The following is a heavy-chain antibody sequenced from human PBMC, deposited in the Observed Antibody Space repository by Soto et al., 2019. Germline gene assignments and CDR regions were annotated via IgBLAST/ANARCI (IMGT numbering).Heavy chain of an antibody. J-gene: IGHJ5*01. V-gene: IGHV3-23*01. CDR1: GFTFSSYA. Sequence: EVQLLESGGGLVQPGGSLRLSCAASGFTFSSYAMSWVRQAPGKGLEWVSAISGSGGSTYYADSVKGRFTISRDNSKKSLYPQKNSLSAEDMDVYNCGKEDDLISYCGGDCEYTDYSFDSWGQGTLVTVSS. CDR3: GKEDDLISYCGGDCEYTDYSFDS. D-gene: IGHD2-21*02. CDR2: ISGSGGST.